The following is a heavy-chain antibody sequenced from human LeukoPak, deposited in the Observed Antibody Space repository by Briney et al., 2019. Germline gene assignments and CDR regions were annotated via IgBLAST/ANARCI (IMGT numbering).Heavy chain of an antibody. Sequence: SETLSLTCAVYGGSFSGYYWSWIRPPPGKGLEWIGEINHSGSTNYNPSLKSRVTISVDTSKNQFSLKLSSVTAADTAVYYCARAFSRGYSYGYLHGYFDYWGQGTLVTVSS. CDR3: ARAFSRGYSYGYLHGYFDY. CDR1: GGSFSGYY. CDR2: INHSGST. J-gene: IGHJ4*02. V-gene: IGHV4-34*01. D-gene: IGHD5-18*01.